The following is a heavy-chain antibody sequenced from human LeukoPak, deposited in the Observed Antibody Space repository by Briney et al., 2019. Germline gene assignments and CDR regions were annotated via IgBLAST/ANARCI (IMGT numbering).Heavy chain of an antibody. D-gene: IGHD3-3*01. Sequence: ASVKVSCKVSGYTLTELSMHWVRQAPGKGLEWMGGFDPEDGETIYAQKFQGRVTMTEDTSTDTAYMELSSLRSEGTAVYYCATLPPYDFWSGYGAFDIWGQGTMVTVSS. CDR2: FDPEDGET. V-gene: IGHV1-24*01. CDR1: GYTLTELS. CDR3: ATLPPYDFWSGYGAFDI. J-gene: IGHJ3*02.